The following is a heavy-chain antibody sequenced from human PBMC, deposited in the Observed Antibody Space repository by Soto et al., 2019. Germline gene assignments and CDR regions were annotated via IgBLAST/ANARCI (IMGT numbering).Heavy chain of an antibody. V-gene: IGHV3-23*01. CDR3: AKVPTYNIAAAGTTYPVYFDY. Sequence: GGSLRPSCAASGFPFSSYNLNWVRQAPGQGLEWVSTITGSGVSTYYADSVKGRFTISRDNSKDRLYLQMNSLRAEDTAVYYCAKVPTYNIAAAGTTYPVYFDYWGQGTLVTVSS. CDR1: GFPFSSYN. CDR2: ITGSGVST. D-gene: IGHD6-13*01. J-gene: IGHJ4*02.